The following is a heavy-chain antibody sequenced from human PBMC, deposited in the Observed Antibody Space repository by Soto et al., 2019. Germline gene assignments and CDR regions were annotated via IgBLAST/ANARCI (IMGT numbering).Heavy chain of an antibody. CDR1: GYTFTSYA. D-gene: IGHD2-2*01. V-gene: IGHV1-3*01. CDR2: INAGNGNT. CDR3: AREFIGGSSVLGAFDI. J-gene: IGHJ3*02. Sequence: ASVKVSCTASGYTFTSYAMHWVRQAPGQRLEWMGWINAGNGNTKYSQKFQGRVTITRDTSASTAYMELSSLRSEDTAVYYCAREFIGGSSVLGAFDIWGQGTMVTVSS.